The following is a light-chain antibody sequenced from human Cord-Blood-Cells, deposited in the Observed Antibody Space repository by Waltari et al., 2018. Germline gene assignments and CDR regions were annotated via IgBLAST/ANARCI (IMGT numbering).Light chain of an antibody. CDR2: GAS. V-gene: IGKV3-20*01. CDR3: QQYGSSPGFT. CDR1: QSVSSSY. Sequence: EIVLTQSPGTLSLSPGERATLSCRASQSVSSSYLAWYQQKPGQAPRLLIYGASRRATGLPDRFSGSGSGTDFTLTISRLGAEDFAVFYCQQYGSSPGFTFGPWTKVDIK. J-gene: IGKJ3*01.